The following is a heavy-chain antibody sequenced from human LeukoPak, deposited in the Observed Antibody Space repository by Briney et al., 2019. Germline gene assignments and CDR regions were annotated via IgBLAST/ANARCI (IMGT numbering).Heavy chain of an antibody. V-gene: IGHV3-30-3*01. CDR1: GFTFSSSA. Sequence: GGSLRLSCAASGFTFSSSAMSWVRQAPGKGLEWVAVISYDGSNKYYADSVKGRFTISRDNSKNTLYLQMNSLRAEDTAVYYCARDDNYYESSGYPVAAYWGQGTLVTVSS. D-gene: IGHD3-22*01. J-gene: IGHJ4*02. CDR3: ARDDNYYESSGYPVAAY. CDR2: ISYDGSNK.